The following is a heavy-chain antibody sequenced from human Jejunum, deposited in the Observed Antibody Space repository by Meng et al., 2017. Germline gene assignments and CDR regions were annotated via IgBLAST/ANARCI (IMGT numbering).Heavy chain of an antibody. Sequence: GESLKISCKGSGYSFTTYWIAWVRQMPGKGLEWMGIIYPGDSDTRYSPSFQGQVTISADKSISTAYLQWSSLKASDTAMYYCARTSQNYYDSSGYNVPQYFQHWGQGTRVTVSS. CDR2: IYPGDSDT. CDR3: ARTSQNYYDSSGYNVPQYFQH. J-gene: IGHJ1*01. CDR1: GYSFTTYW. V-gene: IGHV5-51*01. D-gene: IGHD3-22*01.